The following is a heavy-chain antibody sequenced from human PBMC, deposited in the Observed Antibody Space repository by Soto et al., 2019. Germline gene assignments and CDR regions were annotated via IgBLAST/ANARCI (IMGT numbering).Heavy chain of an antibody. CDR2: INHSGST. V-gene: IGHV4-34*01. CDR3: ARLLGTYSKRGGSYYYYYMDV. J-gene: IGHJ6*03. CDR1: GGSFSGYY. Sequence: SETLSLTCAVYGGSFSGYYWSWIRQPPGKGLEWIGEINHSGSTNYNPSLKSRVTISVDTSKNQFSLKLSSVTAADTAVYYCARLLGTYSKRGGSYYYYYMDVWGKGTTVTVSS. D-gene: IGHD4-4*01.